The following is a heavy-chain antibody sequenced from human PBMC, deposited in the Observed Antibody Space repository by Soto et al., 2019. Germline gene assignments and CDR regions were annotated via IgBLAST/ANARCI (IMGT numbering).Heavy chain of an antibody. CDR1: GFTFSSNS. V-gene: IGHV3-48*01. D-gene: IGHD3-3*01. J-gene: IGHJ4*02. CDR2: ISSSSSTI. CDR3: AKAFWSGSAYYFDC. Sequence: GGSLRLSCAASGFTFSSNSMNWVRQAPGKGLAWISYISSSSSTIYYADSMKGRFTISRDKAKNSLYLQMSSLRAEDTAVYYCAKAFWSGSAYYFDCWGQGTLVTVSS.